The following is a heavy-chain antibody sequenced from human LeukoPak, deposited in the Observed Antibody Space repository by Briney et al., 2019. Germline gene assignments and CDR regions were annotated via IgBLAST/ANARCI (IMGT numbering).Heavy chain of an antibody. CDR2: ISSSGSTI. J-gene: IGHJ4*02. D-gene: IGHD5-12*01. CDR3: ARDRQYSGYHFDY. CDR1: GFTFSSYE. Sequence: GGSLRLSCAASGFTFSSYEMNWVRQAPGKGLEWVSYISSSGSTIYYADSVKGRFTISRDNAKNSLYLQMNSLRAEDTAVYYCARDRQYSGYHFDYWGQGTLVTVSS. V-gene: IGHV3-48*03.